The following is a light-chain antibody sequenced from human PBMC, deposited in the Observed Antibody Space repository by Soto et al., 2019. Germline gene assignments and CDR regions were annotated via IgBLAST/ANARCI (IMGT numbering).Light chain of an antibody. Sequence: EIVLTQSPATLSLSPGERATLSCRASQSVSSYLAWYQQKPGQAPRLLIYDASNRATGIPARFSGSGSGTDSTLTISSLEPEDFAVYYCQQRSTFGGGTKVEIK. CDR2: DAS. CDR1: QSVSSY. V-gene: IGKV3-11*01. J-gene: IGKJ4*01. CDR3: QQRST.